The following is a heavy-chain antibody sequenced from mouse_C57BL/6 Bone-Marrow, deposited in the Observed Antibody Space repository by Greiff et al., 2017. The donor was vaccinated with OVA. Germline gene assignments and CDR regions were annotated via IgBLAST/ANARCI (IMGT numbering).Heavy chain of an antibody. CDR3: TREDDGYMRGNYAMDY. CDR1: GYTFTSYW. V-gene: IGHV1-5*01. J-gene: IGHJ4*01. D-gene: IGHD2-3*01. Sequence: EVQLQESGTVLARPGASVKMSCKTSGYTFTSYWMHWVKQRPGQGLEWIGAIYPGNSDTSYNQKFKGKAKLTAVTSASTAYMELSSLTNEDSAVYYCTREDDGYMRGNYAMDYWGQGTSVTVSS. CDR2: IYPGNSDT.